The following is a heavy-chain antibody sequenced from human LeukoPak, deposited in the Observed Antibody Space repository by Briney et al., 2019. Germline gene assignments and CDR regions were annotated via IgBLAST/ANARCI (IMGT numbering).Heavy chain of an antibody. V-gene: IGHV3-7*03. CDR1: GFTFSNYW. Sequence: GGSLRLSCAASGFTFSNYWMSWVRQAPGKGLEWVANIKQDGSEKYYVDLVKGRFTISRDNVKNSLYLQMNSLRAEDTAVYYCARAYADYWGQGTLVTVSS. CDR3: ARAYADY. J-gene: IGHJ4*02. CDR2: IKQDGSEK.